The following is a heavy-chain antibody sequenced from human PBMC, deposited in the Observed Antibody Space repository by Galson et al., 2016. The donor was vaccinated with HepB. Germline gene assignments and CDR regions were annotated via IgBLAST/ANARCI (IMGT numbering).Heavy chain of an antibody. D-gene: IGHD3-22*01. J-gene: IGHJ4*02. V-gene: IGHV3-21*01. CDR1: GFAFHTYS. CDR2: ISRSSANI. Sequence: SLRLSCAASGFAFHTYSMNWVRQSPAKGLEWVSSISRSSANIYYADSARGRFTISRDNAKNSLFLQMNSLRAEDTAVYYCVRGGYDSSSFVRDQWGQGTLVTVSS. CDR3: VRGGYDSSSFVRDQ.